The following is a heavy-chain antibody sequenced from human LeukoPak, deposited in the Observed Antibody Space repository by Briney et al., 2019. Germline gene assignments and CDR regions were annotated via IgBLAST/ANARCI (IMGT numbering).Heavy chain of an antibody. D-gene: IGHD2-15*01. V-gene: IGHV4-39*07. CDR2: IYYSGST. CDR1: GGSISSSSYY. J-gene: IGHJ4*02. Sequence: PSETLSLTCTVSGGSISSSSYYWGWIRQPPGKGLEWIGSIYYSGSTYYNPSLKSRVTISVDTSKNQFSLKLSSVTAADTAVYYCARVLDSYYFDYWGQRTLVTVSS. CDR3: ARVLDSYYFDY.